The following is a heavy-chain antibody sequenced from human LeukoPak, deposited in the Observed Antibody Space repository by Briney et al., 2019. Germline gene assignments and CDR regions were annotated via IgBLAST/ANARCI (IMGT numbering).Heavy chain of an antibody. V-gene: IGHV3-66*01. CDR1: GFSVSKNY. CDR2: IYTGGNT. CDR3: VTRIAATY. D-gene: IGHD6-6*01. Sequence: GGSLRLSCAASGFSVSKNYMSWVRQTPGRGLEWVSLIYTGGNTCYADSVKGRFTISRDQSKNTLYLQMNSLRGEDTALYYCVTRIAATYWGQGALVTVSS. J-gene: IGHJ4*02.